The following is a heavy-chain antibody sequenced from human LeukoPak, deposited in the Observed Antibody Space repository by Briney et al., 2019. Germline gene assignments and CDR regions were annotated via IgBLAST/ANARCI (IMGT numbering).Heavy chain of an antibody. CDR3: ARDVDYYDSSGYGEYFDY. D-gene: IGHD3-22*01. CDR2: ISGSGGST. Sequence: GGSLRLSCAASGFTFSTYAMSWVRQAPGKGLEWVSAISGSGGSTYYADSVKGWFTISRDNSKNTLYLQMNSLRAEDTAVYYCARDVDYYDSSGYGEYFDYWGQGTLVTVSS. CDR1: GFTFSTYA. V-gene: IGHV3-23*01. J-gene: IGHJ4*02.